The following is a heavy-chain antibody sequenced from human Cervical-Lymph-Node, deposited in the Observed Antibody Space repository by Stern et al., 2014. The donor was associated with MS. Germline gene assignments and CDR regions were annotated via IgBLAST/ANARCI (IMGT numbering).Heavy chain of an antibody. D-gene: IGHD2-21*02. V-gene: IGHV1-18*01. CDR1: GYTFTSYG. CDR3: ARRDIVVVTATHYYYYGMDV. Sequence: QVQLVESGAEVKKPGASVKVSCKASGYTFTSYGISWVRQAPGQGLEWMGWISAYNGNTNYAQKLQGRVTMTTGTSTSTAYMELRSLRSDDTAVYYCARRDIVVVTATHYYYYGMDVWGQGTTVTVSS. CDR2: ISAYNGNT. J-gene: IGHJ6*02.